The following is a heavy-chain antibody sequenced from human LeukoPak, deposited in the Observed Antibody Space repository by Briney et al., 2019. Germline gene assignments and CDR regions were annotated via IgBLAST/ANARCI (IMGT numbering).Heavy chain of an antibody. V-gene: IGHV4-39*07. D-gene: IGHD3-3*01. J-gene: IGHJ4*02. CDR3: ARQPRSTSITIFGVVIIPHFDY. Sequence: ETLSLTCTVSGGSISSSSYYWGWIRQPPGKGLEWIGSIYYSGSTYYNPSLKSRVTISVDTSKNQFSLKLSSVTAADTAVYYCARQPRSTSITIFGVVIIPHFDYWGQGTLVTVSS. CDR1: GGSISSSSYY. CDR2: IYYSGST.